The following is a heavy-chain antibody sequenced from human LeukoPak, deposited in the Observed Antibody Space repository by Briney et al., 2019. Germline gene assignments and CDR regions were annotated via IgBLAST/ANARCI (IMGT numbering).Heavy chain of an antibody. V-gene: IGHV4-4*07. CDR3: ASTRSKIAVAGTGYYYYYYMDV. Sequence: SETLSLTCTVSGGSISSYYWSWIRQPAGKGLEWIGRIYTSGSTNYNPSLKSRVTMSVDTSKNQFSLKLSSVTAADTAVYYCASTRSKIAVAGTGYYYYYYMDVWGKGTTVTISS. CDR2: IYTSGST. D-gene: IGHD6-19*01. J-gene: IGHJ6*03. CDR1: GGSISSYY.